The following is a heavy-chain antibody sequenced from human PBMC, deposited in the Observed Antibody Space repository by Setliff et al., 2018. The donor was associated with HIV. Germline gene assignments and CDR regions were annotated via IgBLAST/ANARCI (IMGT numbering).Heavy chain of an antibody. D-gene: IGHD6-19*01. J-gene: IGHJ4*02. CDR1: GYSISSGYY. Sequence: SSETLSLTCAVSGYSISSGYYWGWIRQPPGKGLEWIGSIYHSGSTYYNPSLKSRVTISVDTSKNQFSLKLSSVTAADTAVYYYARLGRGIAVAGTRIDYWGRGTLVTVSS. CDR3: ARLGRGIAVAGTRIDY. CDR2: IYHSGST. V-gene: IGHV4-38-2*01.